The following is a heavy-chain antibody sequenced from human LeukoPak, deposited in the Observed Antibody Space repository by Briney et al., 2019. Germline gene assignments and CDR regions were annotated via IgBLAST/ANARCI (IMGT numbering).Heavy chain of an antibody. D-gene: IGHD3-22*01. CDR2: MTYDGSHR. CDR3: AKAMSTDHYDSRGFYRVDFDS. J-gene: IGHJ4*02. CDR1: GFTFSSYG. V-gene: IGHV3-30*18. Sequence: PGRSLRLSCAASGFTFSSYGMHWVRQAPGKGLEWVAFMTYDGSHRYYAGSVMGRFTISRDNSKSTLYLQLGSLRAEDTAVYYCAKAMSTDHYDSRGFYRVDFDSWGQGTLVTVSS.